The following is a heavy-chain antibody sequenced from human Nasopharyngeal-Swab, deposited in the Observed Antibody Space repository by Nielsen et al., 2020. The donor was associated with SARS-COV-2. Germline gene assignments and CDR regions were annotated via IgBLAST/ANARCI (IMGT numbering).Heavy chain of an antibody. D-gene: IGHD3-10*01. CDR2: IYTGGST. CDR3: AILEGNGSGSP. J-gene: IGHJ5*02. CDR1: GFTVSSNY. V-gene: IGHV3-66*01. Sequence: GGSLRLSCAASGFTVSSNYMNWVCQAPGKGLEWVSVIYTGGSTYYADSVKGRFTISRDNSKNTLYLQMNSLRAEDTAVYYCAILEGNGSGSPWGQGTLVTVSS.